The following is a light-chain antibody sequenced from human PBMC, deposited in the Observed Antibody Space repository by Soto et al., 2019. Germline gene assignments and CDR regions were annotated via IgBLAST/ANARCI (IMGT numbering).Light chain of an antibody. V-gene: IGKV3D-20*02. J-gene: IGKJ4*01. CDR2: DAS. CDR1: QSVSSSY. Sequence: EMVLTQSPATLSLSPGERATLSCGASQSVSSSYLAWYQQKPGQAPRLLIYDASNRASGIPARFSGSGSGTGFTLTISSLDPEDFAVYYCQQRSNWPPVTFGGGTKVDIK. CDR3: QQRSNWPPVT.